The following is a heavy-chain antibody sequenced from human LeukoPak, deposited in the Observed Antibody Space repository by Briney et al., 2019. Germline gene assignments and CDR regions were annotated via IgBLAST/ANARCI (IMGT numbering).Heavy chain of an antibody. D-gene: IGHD6-19*01. Sequence: GASVKVSCKASGGTFSSYAISWVRQAPGQGLEWMGGIIPIFGTANYAQKFQGRVTITADESTSTAYMELSSLRSEDTAVYYCASLNIQAVAGTYWFDPWGQGTLVTVSS. J-gene: IGHJ5*02. CDR2: IIPIFGTA. V-gene: IGHV1-69*13. CDR3: ASLNIQAVAGTYWFDP. CDR1: GGTFSSYA.